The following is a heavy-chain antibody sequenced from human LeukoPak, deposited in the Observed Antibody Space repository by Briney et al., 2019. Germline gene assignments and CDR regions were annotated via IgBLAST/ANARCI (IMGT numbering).Heavy chain of an antibody. CDR2: ISGSGGST. CDR3: AKDQGQWLPQYYFDY. V-gene: IGHV3-23*01. CDR1: GFTFSSYA. J-gene: IGHJ4*02. D-gene: IGHD6-19*01. Sequence: GGSLRLSCAASGFTFSSYAMSWVRPAPGKGLEWVSAISGSGGSTYYADSVKGRFTISRDNSKNTLYLQMNSLRAEDTAVYYCAKDQGQWLPQYYFDYWGQGTLVTVSS.